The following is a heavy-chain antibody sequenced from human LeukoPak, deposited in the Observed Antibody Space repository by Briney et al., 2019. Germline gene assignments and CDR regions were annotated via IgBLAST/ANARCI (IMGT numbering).Heavy chain of an antibody. CDR3: TTLSNDVLY. Sequence: PGGSLRLSCAASGFTFHNAWMTWVRQAPGKGLEWVGRMKSNRNGGTSDYAAPVKGRFTISRDDSKNTLYLHMNSLRAEDTAVYYCTTLSNDVLYWGQGTLVTVS. CDR1: GFTFHNAW. CDR2: MKSNRNGGTS. D-gene: IGHD4-11*01. V-gene: IGHV3-15*01. J-gene: IGHJ4*02.